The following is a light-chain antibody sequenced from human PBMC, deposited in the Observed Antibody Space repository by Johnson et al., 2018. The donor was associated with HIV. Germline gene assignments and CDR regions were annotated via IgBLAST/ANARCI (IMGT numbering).Light chain of an antibody. CDR3: ATWDTSLSAGGV. Sequence: QSVLTQPPSVSAAPGQKVTISCSGSSSNIGNNYVSWYQQLPGTAPKLLIYENNERPSGIPDRFSGSTSGASATLGITGLQTGDEADCYCATWDTSLSAGGVFGTGTKVTVL. CDR1: SSNIGNNY. J-gene: IGLJ1*01. V-gene: IGLV1-51*02. CDR2: ENN.